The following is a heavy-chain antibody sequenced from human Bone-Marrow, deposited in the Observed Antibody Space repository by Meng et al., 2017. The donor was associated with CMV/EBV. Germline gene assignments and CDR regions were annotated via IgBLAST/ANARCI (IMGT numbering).Heavy chain of an antibody. J-gene: IGHJ4*02. CDR2: IYYSGST. V-gene: IGHV4-39*01. CDR3: ARPNCSSTSCYIDY. CDR1: GGSISSSSYY. Sequence: SETLSLTCTVSGGSISSSSYYWGWIRQPPGQGLEWIGSIYYSGSTYYNPSLKSRVTISVDTSKNQFSLKLSSVTAADTAVYYCARPNCSSTSCYIDYWGQGTLVTVSS. D-gene: IGHD2-2*02.